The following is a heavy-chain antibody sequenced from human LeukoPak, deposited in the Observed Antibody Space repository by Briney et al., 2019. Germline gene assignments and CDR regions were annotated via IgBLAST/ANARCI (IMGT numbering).Heavy chain of an antibody. D-gene: IGHD3-22*01. J-gene: IGHJ4*02. CDR1: GGSISPHY. V-gene: IGHV4-59*11. CDR3: AKSRTNYYDSSGYYYY. Sequence: SETLSLTCTVSGGSISPHYWSWIRQPPGGGLEWIGYIYYTGNTNYNPSLKSRVTISVDTSKNQFSLNLSSVTAADTAVYYCAKSRTNYYDSSGYYYYWGQGTQVTVSS. CDR2: IYYTGNT.